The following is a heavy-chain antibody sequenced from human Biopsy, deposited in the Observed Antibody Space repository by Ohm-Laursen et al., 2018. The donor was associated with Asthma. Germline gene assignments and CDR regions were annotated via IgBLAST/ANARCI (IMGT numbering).Heavy chain of an antibody. V-gene: IGHV4-30-2*01. CDR3: ARGWNCGGDCYSLDS. Sequence: SQTLSLTCSVSGDSIDSGDYSWTWIRQPPGVGLEWIGYIYRNGDTYYNPTLKNRVTISIDRSKNQFSLRLRSVTAADTAVYYCARGWNCGGDCYSLDSWGQGTLVTVS. J-gene: IGHJ4*02. CDR2: IYRNGDT. D-gene: IGHD2-21*02. CDR1: GDSIDSGDYS.